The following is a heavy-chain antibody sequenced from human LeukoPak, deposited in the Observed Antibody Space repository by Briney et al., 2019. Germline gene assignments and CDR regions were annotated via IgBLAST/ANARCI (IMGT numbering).Heavy chain of an antibody. J-gene: IGHJ5*02. V-gene: IGHV3-7*05. CDR1: GFTFRNYW. D-gene: IGHD5-24*01. Sequence: GGSLRLSCAASGFTFRNYWMIWVRQAPGKGLEWVGNIKQDGSEKRYADSVRGRFTTSRDNAQTSLYLQMNSLRAEDTAVYYCARASDPWLQLTWGQGTLVTVSS. CDR3: ARASDPWLQLT. CDR2: IKQDGSEK.